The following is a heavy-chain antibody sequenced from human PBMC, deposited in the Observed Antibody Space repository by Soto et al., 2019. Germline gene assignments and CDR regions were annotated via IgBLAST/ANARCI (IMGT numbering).Heavy chain of an antibody. CDR3: ARDRVSYYGSGIRPGGY. D-gene: IGHD3-10*01. CDR1: GFTFSSYG. CDR2: IWYDGSNK. J-gene: IGHJ4*02. V-gene: IGHV3-33*01. Sequence: PWGSLRLSCAASGFTFSSYGMHWVRQAPGKGLEWVAVIWYDGSNKYYADSVKGRFTISRDNSKNTLYLQMNSLRAEDTAVYYCARDRVSYYGSGIRPGGYWGQGTLVTVSS.